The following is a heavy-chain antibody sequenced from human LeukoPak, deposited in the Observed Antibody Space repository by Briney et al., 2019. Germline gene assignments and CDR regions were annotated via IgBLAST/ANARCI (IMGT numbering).Heavy chain of an antibody. Sequence: PGGSLRLSCAVSGFTFDDYAMHWVRQAPGKGLEWVSGISWNSGDIGYADSVKGRFTISRDNAKNSLYLQMNSLRAEDTAVYYCARAGIVGASAPRGFWYWGQGTLVTVSS. CDR3: ARAGIVGASAPRGFWY. J-gene: IGHJ4*02. CDR1: GFTFDDYA. D-gene: IGHD1-26*01. CDR2: ISWNSGDI. V-gene: IGHV3-9*01.